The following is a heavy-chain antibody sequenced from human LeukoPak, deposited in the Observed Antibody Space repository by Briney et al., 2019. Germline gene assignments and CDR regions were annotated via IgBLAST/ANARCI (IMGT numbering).Heavy chain of an antibody. J-gene: IGHJ4*02. CDR1: GFTFSSYS. V-gene: IGHV3-74*01. D-gene: IGHD6-19*01. CDR3: ARPWGSGWYFFDY. Sequence: GGSLRLSCAASGFTFSSYSMNWVRQAPGKGLVWVSRINSVVNSTSYADSVKGRFTISRDNAKNTLYLQMNSLRVEDTAVYYCARPWGSGWYFFDYWGQGTLVTVSS. CDR2: INSVVNST.